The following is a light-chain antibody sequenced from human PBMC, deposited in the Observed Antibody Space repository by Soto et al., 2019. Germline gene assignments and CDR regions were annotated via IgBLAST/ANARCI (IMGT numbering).Light chain of an antibody. Sequence: ERVMTQAPATLSVSPGERATLSCRASQSVSSDLAWNQQKPGQGPRLLIYGAFNRATGVPARFSGSGSGTEFTLTISSLQSEDFAVYYCQQYNNWPLTFGGGTKVEIK. CDR1: QSVSSD. CDR2: GAF. V-gene: IGKV3-15*01. J-gene: IGKJ4*01. CDR3: QQYNNWPLT.